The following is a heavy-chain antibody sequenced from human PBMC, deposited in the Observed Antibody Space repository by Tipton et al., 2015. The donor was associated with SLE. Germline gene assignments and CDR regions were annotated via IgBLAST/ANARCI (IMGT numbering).Heavy chain of an antibody. Sequence: LRLSCAVYGGSFSGYYWSWIRQPAGKGLEWIGYIYTSGSTNYNPSLKSRVTISVDTSKNQFSLKLSSVTAADTAVYYCARAGGSYCDYWGQGTLVTVSS. CDR2: IYTSGST. J-gene: IGHJ4*02. V-gene: IGHV4-4*09. CDR1: GGSFSGYY. D-gene: IGHD1-26*01. CDR3: ARAGGSYCDY.